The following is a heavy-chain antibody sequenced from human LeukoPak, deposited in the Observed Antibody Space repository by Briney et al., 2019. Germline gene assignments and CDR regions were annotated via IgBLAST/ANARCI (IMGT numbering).Heavy chain of an antibody. CDR1: EFTFSDYA. D-gene: IGHD6-19*01. CDR2: ISYDGSNK. Sequence: GGSLRLSCAASEFTFSDYAMHWVRQAPGKGLEWVALISYDGSNKYYADSVKGRFTISRDNSKNTLYLQMNSLRAEDTALYYRAREWTYSSGWPASGYWGQGTLVTVSS. CDR3: AREWTYSSGWPASGY. J-gene: IGHJ4*02. V-gene: IGHV3-30-3*01.